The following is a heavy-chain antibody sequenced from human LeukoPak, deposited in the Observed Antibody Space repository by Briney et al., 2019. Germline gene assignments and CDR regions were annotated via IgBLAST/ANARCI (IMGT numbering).Heavy chain of an antibody. D-gene: IGHD2-2*01. J-gene: IGHJ5*02. CDR2: ISGSGGST. CDR1: GFTFSSYG. CDR3: AKDSGGYAVVVPAAIYLDP. Sequence: GGSLRLSCADSGFTFSSYGMSWVRQAPGKGLEWVSAISGSGGSTYYADSVKGRFTISRDNSKNTLYLQMNSLRAEDTAVYYCAKDSGGYAVVVPAAIYLDPWGQGTLVTVSS. V-gene: IGHV3-23*01.